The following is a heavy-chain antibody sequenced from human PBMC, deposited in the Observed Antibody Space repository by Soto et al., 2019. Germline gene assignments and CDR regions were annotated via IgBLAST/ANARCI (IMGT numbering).Heavy chain of an antibody. Sequence: QLLESGGGLVQPGGSLRLSCAASGPTFSSYAMSWVRQAPGKGLEWVSSISGSGEDTYYADSVKGRFTISRDNSKNTLSLELSSLRAEDTALYYCARDRLASVVMAGTFYCGQGTLVTVSS. D-gene: IGHD2-21*01. J-gene: IGHJ4*02. CDR2: ISGSGEDT. CDR3: ARDRLASVVMAGTFY. V-gene: IGHV3-23*01. CDR1: GPTFSSYA.